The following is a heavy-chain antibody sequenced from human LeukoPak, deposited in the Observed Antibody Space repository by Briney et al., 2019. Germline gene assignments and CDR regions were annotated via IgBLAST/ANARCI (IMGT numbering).Heavy chain of an antibody. D-gene: IGHD6-13*01. CDR3: ARDTSSSRFRRTYYFDY. CDR1: GYTFTSYD. CDR2: MNPNSGNT. Sequence: EASVKVSCKASGYTFTSYDINWVRQATGQGLEWMGWMNPNSGNTNYAQKLQGRVTMTTDTSTSTAYMELRSLRSDDTAVYYCARDTSSSRFRRTYYFDYWGQGTLVTVSS. J-gene: IGHJ4*02. V-gene: IGHV1-18*01.